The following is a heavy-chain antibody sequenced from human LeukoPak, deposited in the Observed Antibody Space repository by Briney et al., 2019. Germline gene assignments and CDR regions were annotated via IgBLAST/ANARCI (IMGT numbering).Heavy chain of an antibody. J-gene: IGHJ5*02. D-gene: IGHD1-26*01. CDR2: IYYSGST. CDR3: ARHRKVGSWFDL. Sequence: PPETLSLTCTVFGGSISSSTSYWGWIRQPRGKGLEWIGSIYYSGSTYYKPSLKSRVTISVDTSKNQFSLKLTSVTAADTAVYYCARHRKVGSWFDLWGQGTLVTVSS. CDR1: GGSISSSTSY. V-gene: IGHV4-39*01.